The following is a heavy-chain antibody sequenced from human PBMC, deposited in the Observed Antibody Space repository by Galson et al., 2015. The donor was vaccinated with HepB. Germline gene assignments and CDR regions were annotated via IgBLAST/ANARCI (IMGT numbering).Heavy chain of an antibody. CDR2: IYPGDSDT. CDR3: ARTPDYYDSSGYYGGFDY. V-gene: IGHV5-51*01. Sequence: QSGAEVKKPGESLKISCKGSGYSFASYWIGWVRQMPGKGLEWMGIIYPGDSDTRYSPSFPGQVTISADKSISTAYLQWSSLKASDTAMYYCARTPDYYDSSGYYGGFDYWGQGTLVTVSS. J-gene: IGHJ4*02. D-gene: IGHD3-22*01. CDR1: GYSFASYW.